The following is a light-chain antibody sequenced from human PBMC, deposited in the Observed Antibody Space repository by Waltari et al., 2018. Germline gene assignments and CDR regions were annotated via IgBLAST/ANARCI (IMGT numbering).Light chain of an antibody. V-gene: IGLV2-14*03. CDR2: DVT. Sequence: QSALTQPASVSGSPGQSITISCTGSSDDVGRYKFVSWYQQHPGKVPKLLIFDVTDRPAGVSDRFFVSKSGNTASLTISGLQPEDEADYYCSSHTTSSTLVFGGGTRVTVL. J-gene: IGLJ2*01. CDR1: SDDVGRYKF. CDR3: SSHTTSSTLV.